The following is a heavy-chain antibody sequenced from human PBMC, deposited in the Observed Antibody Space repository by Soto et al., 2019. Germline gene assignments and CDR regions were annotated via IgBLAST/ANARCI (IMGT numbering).Heavy chain of an antibody. Sequence: GGSLRLSCAASGFTFSSYGMHWVRQAPGKGLEWVAVISYDGSNKYYADSVKGRFTISRDNSKNTLYLQMNSLRAEDTAVYYCAKDSGSFRVEYFQHWGQGTLVTVSS. D-gene: IGHD1-26*01. CDR3: AKDSGSFRVEYFQH. CDR2: ISYDGSNK. CDR1: GFTFSSYG. J-gene: IGHJ1*01. V-gene: IGHV3-30*18.